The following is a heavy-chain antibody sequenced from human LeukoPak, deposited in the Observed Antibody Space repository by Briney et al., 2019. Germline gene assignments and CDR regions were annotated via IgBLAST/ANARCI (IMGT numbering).Heavy chain of an antibody. D-gene: IGHD3-16*02. J-gene: IGHJ4*02. CDR3: AREPVYDYVWGSYRYNYFDY. CDR2: INSVGSST. CDR1: GFTFSSYL. V-gene: IGHV3-74*01. Sequence: GGSLRFSRVATGFTFSSYLMYWVRQAPGMGRVEVSSINSVGSSTSYADSVNGRFTISRDNAKNTLYLQMNSLRAEDTAVYYCAREPVYDYVWGSYRYNYFDYWGQGTLVTVSS.